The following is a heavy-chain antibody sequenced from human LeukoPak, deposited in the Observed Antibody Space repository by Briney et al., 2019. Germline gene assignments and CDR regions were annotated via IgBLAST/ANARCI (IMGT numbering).Heavy chain of an antibody. CDR2: IYTSGST. CDR3: ARDPGGDDGMDV. Sequence: SETLSLTCTVSGGSISSGSYYWSWIRQPAGKGLEWIGRIYTSGSTSYNPSLKSRVTISVDTSKNQFSLKLSSVTAADTAVYYCARDPGGDDGMDVWGKGTTVTVSS. V-gene: IGHV4-61*02. J-gene: IGHJ6*03. D-gene: IGHD3-16*01. CDR1: GGSISSGSYY.